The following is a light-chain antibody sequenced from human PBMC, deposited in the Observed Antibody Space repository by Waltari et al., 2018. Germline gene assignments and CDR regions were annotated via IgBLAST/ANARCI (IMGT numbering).Light chain of an antibody. J-gene: IGLJ1*01. V-gene: IGLV2-23*02. CDR1: NSDVGNYNL. CDR3: CSYAGSGTYV. Sequence: QSALTQPASVSGTPGQSIPISCTGTNSDVGNYNLVSWYQHPPGEAPKLMICEVIKRPSGVSNRFSGSKSGNTASLTISGLQAEDEADYYCCSYAGSGTYVFGTGTKVTVL. CDR2: EVI.